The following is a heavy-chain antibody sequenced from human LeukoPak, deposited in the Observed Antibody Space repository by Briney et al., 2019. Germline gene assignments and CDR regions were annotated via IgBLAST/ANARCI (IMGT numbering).Heavy chain of an antibody. CDR1: GHTFTSYG. D-gene: IGHD6-19*01. Sequence: ASVKVSCKASGHTFTSYGISWVRQAPGQGLEWMGWISAYNGNTNYAQKLQGRVTMTTDTSTSTAYMELRSLRSDDTAVYYCARDGIAVAGTDYYYYGMDVWGQGTTVTVSS. CDR3: ARDGIAVAGTDYYYYGMDV. CDR2: ISAYNGNT. J-gene: IGHJ6*02. V-gene: IGHV1-18*01.